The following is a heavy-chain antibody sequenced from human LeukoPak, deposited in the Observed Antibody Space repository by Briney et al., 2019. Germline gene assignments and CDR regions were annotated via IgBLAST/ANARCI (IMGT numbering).Heavy chain of an antibody. D-gene: IGHD3-22*01. V-gene: IGHV3-20*04. CDR1: GFTFDDYG. CDR2: INWDGTNT. J-gene: IGHJ3*02. CDR3: ARVGYYYENSSYSGAFDI. Sequence: PGGSLRLSCAASGFTFDDYGMSWVRQVPGKGLEWVSGINWDGTNTGYADSVKGRFTISRDNAKNSLYLQMNSLRAEDTALYYCARVGYYYENSSYSGAFDIWGQGAMVIVSS.